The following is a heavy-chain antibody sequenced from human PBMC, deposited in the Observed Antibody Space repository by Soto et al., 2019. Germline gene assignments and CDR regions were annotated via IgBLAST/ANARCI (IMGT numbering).Heavy chain of an antibody. CDR2: IYYSGST. CDR1: GGSISSGGYY. Sequence: QVQLQESGPGLVKPSQTLSLTCTVSGGSISSGGYYWSWIRQHPGKGLEWIGYIYYSGSTYYNPSLKSRVTISVATSKNQISLKLGSVTAADTAVYYCARGRGTISGYYPFFDYWGQGTLVTVSS. V-gene: IGHV4-31*03. CDR3: ARGRGTISGYYPFFDY. J-gene: IGHJ4*02. D-gene: IGHD3-22*01.